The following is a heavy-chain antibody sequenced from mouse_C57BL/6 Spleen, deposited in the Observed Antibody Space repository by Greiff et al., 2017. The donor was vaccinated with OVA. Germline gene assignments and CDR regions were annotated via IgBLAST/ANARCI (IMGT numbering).Heavy chain of an antibody. CDR1: GYTFTSYW. CDR2: IDPSDSYT. J-gene: IGHJ2*01. CDR3: ARSRHYGSQGYFDY. D-gene: IGHD1-1*01. Sequence: QVQLQQSGAELVKPGASVKLSCKASGYTFTSYWMQWVKQRPGQGLAWIGEIDPSDSYTNSNQKFKGKATLTVDTSSSTAYMQLSSLTSEDSAVYYCARSRHYGSQGYFDYWGQGTTLTVSS. V-gene: IGHV1-50*01.